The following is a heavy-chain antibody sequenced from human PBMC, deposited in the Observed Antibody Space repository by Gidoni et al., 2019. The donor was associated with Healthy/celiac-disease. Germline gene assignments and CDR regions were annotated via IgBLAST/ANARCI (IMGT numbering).Heavy chain of an antibody. CDR2: IGYDGSNE. D-gene: IGHD3-3*01. CDR3: ARGDFGVVTLIDY. J-gene: IGHJ4*02. Sequence: QVQLVESGGGVVQTGRSLRLSCAASGCTFSSYGMHWVRQAPGKGLEWVAGIGYDGSNEYYADSVKGRFTISRDNSKNTLYLQMNSLRAEDTAVYYCARGDFGVVTLIDYWGQGTLVTVSS. V-gene: IGHV3-33*01. CDR1: GCTFSSYG.